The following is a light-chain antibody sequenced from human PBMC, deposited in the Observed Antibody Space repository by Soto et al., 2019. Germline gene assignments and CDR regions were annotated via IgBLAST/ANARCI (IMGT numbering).Light chain of an antibody. Sequence: QSVLTQPASVSGSAGQSITISCSGTMRDVGAYNLVSWYQQHPGTAPKLIIYEVRNRPSGISSRFSGSRSGNTASLTISGLQPEGEGDYYCSAYTARRTLVFGGGTKLTVL. CDR2: EVR. CDR3: SAYTARRTLV. CDR1: MRDVGAYNL. V-gene: IGLV2-14*01. J-gene: IGLJ3*02.